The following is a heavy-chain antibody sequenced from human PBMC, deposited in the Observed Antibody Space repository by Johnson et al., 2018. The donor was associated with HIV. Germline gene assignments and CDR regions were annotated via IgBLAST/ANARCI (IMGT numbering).Heavy chain of an antibody. Sequence: VQLVESGGGLVQLGGSLRLSCEASGFPFSSFAMSWVRQAPGKGLEWVSSISGGGGSIYYADSVKGRFTISRDNSKNTPFLQMNSLSAEDTALYFCAKYRMAGPGATGPFDIWGQGTMVTVSS. V-gene: IGHV3-23*04. J-gene: IGHJ3*02. CDR1: GFPFSSFA. D-gene: IGHD6-13*01. CDR3: AKYRMAGPGATGPFDI. CDR2: ISGGGGSI.